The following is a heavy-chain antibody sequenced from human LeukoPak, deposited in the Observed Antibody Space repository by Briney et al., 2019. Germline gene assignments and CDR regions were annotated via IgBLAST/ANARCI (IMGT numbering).Heavy chain of an antibody. Sequence: PGESLKISCKGSGYSFSSYWIGWVRQMPGKGLEWMGVIYPGDSDTRYSPSFQGQVTISADKSISTAYLQWSSLEASDTAMYYCARHQCGGGSCYSGFDPWGQGTLVSVSS. D-gene: IGHD2-15*01. CDR2: IYPGDSDT. CDR3: ARHQCGGGSCYSGFDP. CDR1: GYSFSSYW. V-gene: IGHV5-51*01. J-gene: IGHJ5*02.